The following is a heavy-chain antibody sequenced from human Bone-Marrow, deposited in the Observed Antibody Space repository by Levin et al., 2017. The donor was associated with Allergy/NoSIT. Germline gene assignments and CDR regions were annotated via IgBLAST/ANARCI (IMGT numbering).Heavy chain of an antibody. J-gene: IGHJ4*02. CDR3: TTMSGSYSQPEDLTLFDY. CDR2: IKSKTDGGTT. Sequence: GGSLRLSCAASGFTFSNAWMSWVRQAPGKGLEWVGRIKSKTDGGTTDYAAPVKGRFTISRDDSKNTLYLQMNSLKTEDTAVYYCTTMSGSYSQPEDLTLFDYWGQGTLVTVSS. V-gene: IGHV3-15*01. CDR1: GFTFSNAW. D-gene: IGHD1-26*01.